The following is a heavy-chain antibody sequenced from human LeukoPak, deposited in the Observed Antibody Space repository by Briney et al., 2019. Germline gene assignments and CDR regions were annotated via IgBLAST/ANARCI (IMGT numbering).Heavy chain of an antibody. CDR2: INPNSGGT. D-gene: IGHD6-13*01. CDR3: ARVRYLNRQQPVDY. CDR1: GGTLSSYA. V-gene: IGHV1-2*02. J-gene: IGHJ4*02. Sequence: GASVKVSCKASGGTLSSYAISWVRQAPGQGLEWMGWINPNSGGTNYAQKFQGRVTMTRDTSISTAYMELSRLRSDDTAVYYCARVRYLNRQQPVDYWGQGTLVTVSS.